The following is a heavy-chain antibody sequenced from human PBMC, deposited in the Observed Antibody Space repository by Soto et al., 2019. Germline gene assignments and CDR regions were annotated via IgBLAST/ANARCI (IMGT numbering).Heavy chain of an antibody. CDR3: VKYYYDSSGLNWFDP. CDR2: MYHSGNT. V-gene: IGHV4-31*03. J-gene: IGHJ5*02. CDR1: GASITSDDFY. Sequence: PSETLSLTCTVSGASITSDDFYCSWIRQHPGKGLEWIGYMYHSGNTYYNPSLRGRLTMSLDTSKNQFSLKLTSVTAADTAVYYCVKYYYDSSGLNWFDPWGPGXLVTVSS. D-gene: IGHD3-22*01.